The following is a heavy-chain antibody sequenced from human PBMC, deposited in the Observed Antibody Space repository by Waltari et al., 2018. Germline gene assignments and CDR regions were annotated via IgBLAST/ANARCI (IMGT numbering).Heavy chain of an antibody. CDR1: YF. Sequence: YFCNWIRPTSGKALEGIGHIGHLGITKPQPFLKSRVSMSVDTSMNQTSMKVTAVTATFTAVYYCARWQSDWRAFNVWGQGPTVTVSS. CDR3: ARWQSDWRAFNV. J-gene: IGHJ3*01. CDR2: IGHLGIT. V-gene: IGHV4-59*08. D-gene: IGHD2-21*02.